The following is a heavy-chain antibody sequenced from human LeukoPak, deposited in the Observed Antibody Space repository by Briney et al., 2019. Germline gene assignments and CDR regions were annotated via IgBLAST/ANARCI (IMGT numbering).Heavy chain of an antibody. V-gene: IGHV4-4*02. CDR1: GGSISSSNW. Sequence: SGTLSLTCAVSGGSISSSNWWSWVRQPPGKGLEWIGEIYHSGSTNYNPSLKSRVTISVDTSKNQFSLKLSSVTAADTAVYYCARAQGNASPNFDYWGQGTLVTVSS. D-gene: IGHD4-23*01. J-gene: IGHJ4*02. CDR2: IYHSGST. CDR3: ARAQGNASPNFDY.